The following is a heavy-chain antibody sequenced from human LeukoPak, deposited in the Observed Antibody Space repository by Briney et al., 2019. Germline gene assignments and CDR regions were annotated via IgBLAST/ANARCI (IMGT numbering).Heavy chain of an antibody. J-gene: IGHJ4*02. CDR3: ARGGTYYDFWSGYYFDY. V-gene: IGHV4-34*01. CDR1: GFTFSSYW. Sequence: KAGGSLRLSCAASGFTFSSYWMSWIRQPPGKGLEWIGEINHSGSTNYNPSLKSRVTISVDTSKNQFSLKLSSVTAADTAVYYCARGGTYYDFWSGYYFDYWGQGTLVTVSS. CDR2: INHSGST. D-gene: IGHD3-3*01.